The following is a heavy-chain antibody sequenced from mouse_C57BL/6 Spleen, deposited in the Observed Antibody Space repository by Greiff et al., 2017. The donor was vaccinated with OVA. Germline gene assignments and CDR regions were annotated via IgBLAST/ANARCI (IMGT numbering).Heavy chain of an antibody. CDR3: ARGNDYGTY. Sequence: QVQLKESGPGLVQPSQSLSITCTVSGFSFTSYGVHWVRQSPGKGLEWLGVIWSGGSTDYNAAFISRLSISKDNSKSQVFFKMNSLQADDTAIYYCARGNDYGTYWGQGTLVTVSA. D-gene: IGHD2-4*01. J-gene: IGHJ3*01. V-gene: IGHV2-2*01. CDR1: GFSFTSYG. CDR2: IWSGGST.